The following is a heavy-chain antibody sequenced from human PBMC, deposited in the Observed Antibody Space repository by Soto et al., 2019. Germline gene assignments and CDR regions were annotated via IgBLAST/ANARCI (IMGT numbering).Heavy chain of an antibody. CDR1: GFRFSSFA. CDR2: ISGSGGST. V-gene: IGHV3-23*01. CDR3: AKYGDDIVVVPGANFDY. Sequence: EVHLSESGGGLVQPGGSLRLSCVASGFRFSSFAMTWVRQAPGKGPEWLSAISGSGGSTYYADSVKGRFSISRDNSKNTLLLQMNILRAEDTAVYFCAKYGDDIVVVPGANFDYWGQGALVSVSS. J-gene: IGHJ4*02. D-gene: IGHD2-2*01.